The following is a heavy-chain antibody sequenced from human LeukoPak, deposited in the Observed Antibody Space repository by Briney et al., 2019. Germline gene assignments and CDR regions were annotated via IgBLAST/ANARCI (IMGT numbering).Heavy chain of an antibody. V-gene: IGHV1-8*01. D-gene: IGHD2-21*02. CDR1: GYTFTSYD. J-gene: IGHJ3*02. Sequence: GASVKVSCKASGYTFTSYDINWVRQATGQGLEWMGWMNPNSGNTGYAQKFQGRVTMTRNTSISTAYMELSSLRSEDTAVYYCASAPIGDFHGAFDIWGQGTMVTVSS. CDR2: MNPNSGNT. CDR3: ASAPIGDFHGAFDI.